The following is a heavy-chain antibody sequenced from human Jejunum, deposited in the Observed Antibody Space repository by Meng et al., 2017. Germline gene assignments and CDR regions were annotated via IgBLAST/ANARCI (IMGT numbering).Heavy chain of an antibody. CDR2: IAPSGSTI. Sequence: QVQLVEAGGGLVKPGGSLGLSCAAFGFTFSDYQMSWIRQAPGKRLEWVSCIAPSGSTIYYADSVGGRFTFSRDNAKNSLYLQMNSLRVEDTAVYYCARGCTRPDYWGQGTLVTVSS. CDR3: ARGCTRPDY. V-gene: IGHV3-11*01. J-gene: IGHJ4*02. CDR1: GFTFSDYQ. D-gene: IGHD2-2*01.